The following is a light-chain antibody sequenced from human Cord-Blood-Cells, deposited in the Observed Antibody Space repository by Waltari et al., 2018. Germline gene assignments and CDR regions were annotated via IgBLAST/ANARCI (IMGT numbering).Light chain of an antibody. Sequence: QSALTQPPSASGSPGPSVTISCTGTSSDVGGYNYVSWYQQHPGKAPKRMIYEVSKLPSGVPDRFSGSKSGNTASLTSSGLQGEDEADYYCSSYAGSNNFVFGTGTKVTVL. CDR2: EVS. J-gene: IGLJ1*01. CDR3: SSYAGSNNFV. CDR1: SSDVGGYNY. V-gene: IGLV2-8*01.